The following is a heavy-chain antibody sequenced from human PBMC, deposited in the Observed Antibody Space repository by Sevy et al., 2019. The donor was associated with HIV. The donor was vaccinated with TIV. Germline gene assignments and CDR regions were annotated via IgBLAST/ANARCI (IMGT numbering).Heavy chain of an antibody. Sequence: GGSLRLSCAASGFTFSGSAMHWVRQASGKGLEWVGRIRSKANSYATAYAASVKGRFTISRDDSKNTAYLQMNSLKTEDTAVYYCTRGVDYTYYWGQRTLVTVSS. J-gene: IGHJ4*02. CDR1: GFTFSGSA. V-gene: IGHV3-73*01. CDR2: IRSKANSYAT. D-gene: IGHD4-4*01. CDR3: TRGVDYTYY.